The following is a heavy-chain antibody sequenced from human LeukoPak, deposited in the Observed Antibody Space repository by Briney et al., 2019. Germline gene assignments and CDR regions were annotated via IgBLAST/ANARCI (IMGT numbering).Heavy chain of an antibody. CDR1: GFTFSSSA. CDR3: APRPDVIVVAD. Sequence: PTGGSLRLSCAASGFTFSSSAMSWVRQAPGKGLEWVSTISDSGDITYYADSVKGRFTISRDNSKNTLSLHMNSLRAEDTAVYYCAPRPDVIVVADWGQGTLVTVSS. V-gene: IGHV3-23*01. CDR2: ISDSGDIT. D-gene: IGHD3-22*01. J-gene: IGHJ4*02.